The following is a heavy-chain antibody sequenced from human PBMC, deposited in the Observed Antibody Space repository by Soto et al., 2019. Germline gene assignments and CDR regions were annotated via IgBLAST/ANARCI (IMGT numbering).Heavy chain of an antibody. CDR2: INWNGGST. Sequence: GGSLRLSCAPSGFTFDEYVMSWVRRAPEKGLEWVSGINWNGGSTGYADSVKGRFTISRDNAKNSLYLQMNSLRAEDTALYYCARVMGLRYYYYYGMDVWGQGTTVTVSS. CDR1: GFTFDEYV. CDR3: ARVMGLRYYYYYGMDV. D-gene: IGHD5-12*01. J-gene: IGHJ6*02. V-gene: IGHV3-20*04.